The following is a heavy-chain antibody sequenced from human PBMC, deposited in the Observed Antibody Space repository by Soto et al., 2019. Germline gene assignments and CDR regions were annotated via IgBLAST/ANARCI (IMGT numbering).Heavy chain of an antibody. V-gene: IGHV3-23*01. Sequence: EVQLLESGGGLVQPGGSLRLSCAASGFTFSSYGMTWVRQAPGKGLEWVSFSSATGGGTYYADSVKGRFTISRDNSKNTRYLQMTSLRADDTAVYYCAKDSRAGGNYGFYSDFWGQGALVIVSS. CDR3: AKDSRAGGNYGFYSDF. CDR2: SSATGGGT. J-gene: IGHJ4*02. D-gene: IGHD1-7*01. CDR1: GFTFSSYG.